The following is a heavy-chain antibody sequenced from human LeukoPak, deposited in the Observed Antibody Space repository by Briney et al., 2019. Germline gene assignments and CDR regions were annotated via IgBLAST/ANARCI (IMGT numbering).Heavy chain of an antibody. CDR1: GFTFSDYG. V-gene: IGHV3-33*01. Sequence: GRSLRLSCVASGFTFSDYGIHWVRQAPGKGREWVAVIYDDGTKEHFADSVKGRFTISRDQSKNTAALQMNSLRVEDTAVYYCARDLKSGYVDFWGQGTLVTVSS. CDR3: ARDLKSGYVDF. CDR2: IYDDGTKE. J-gene: IGHJ4*02. D-gene: IGHD3-3*01.